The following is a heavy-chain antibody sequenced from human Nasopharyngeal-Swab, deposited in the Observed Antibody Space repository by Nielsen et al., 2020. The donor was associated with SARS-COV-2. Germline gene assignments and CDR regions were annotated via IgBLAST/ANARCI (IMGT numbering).Heavy chain of an antibody. J-gene: IGHJ6*03. CDR1: GFTVSSNY. CDR3: ARDSFSLGGGHYYYYMDV. V-gene: IGHV3-66*01. Sequence: GESLKISCAASGFTVSSNYMSWVRQAPGKGLEWVSVIYSGGSTYYADSVKGRFTISRDNSKNTLYLQMNSLRAEDTAVYYCARDSFSLGGGHYYYYMDVWGKGTTVTVSS. D-gene: IGHD1-26*01. CDR2: IYSGGST.